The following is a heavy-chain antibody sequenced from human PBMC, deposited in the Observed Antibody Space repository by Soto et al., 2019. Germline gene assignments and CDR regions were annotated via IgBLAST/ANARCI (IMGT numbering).Heavy chain of an antibody. V-gene: IGHV1-69*01. Sequence: QVQLVQSGAEVKKPGSSVKVSCKASGGTFSTYAISWVRQAQGQGLEWMGGIFPIFGTANYAQKFEGRVTITADESTSKVYMELSSLRSEYEAVYYCGGEVSSRGPIAVAGTTDCCYGMDVWGQGTTVTGSS. CDR3: GGEVSSRGPIAVAGTTDCCYGMDV. J-gene: IGHJ6*02. CDR1: GGTFSTYA. D-gene: IGHD6-19*01. CDR2: IFPIFGTA.